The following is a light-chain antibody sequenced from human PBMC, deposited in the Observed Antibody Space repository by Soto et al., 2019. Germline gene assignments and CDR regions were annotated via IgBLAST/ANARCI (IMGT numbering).Light chain of an antibody. CDR3: AAWDESLNGPV. CDR2: SNN. V-gene: IGLV1-44*01. J-gene: IGLJ3*02. Sequence: QSVLTQPPSASGTPGQRVPISCSGSSSNIGSNAVSWYQQLPGTAPKLLIYSNNQRPSEISDRFSGSKSGTSASLAISGLQSEDEANYYCAAWDESLNGPVFGGGTKLTVL. CDR1: SSNIGSNA.